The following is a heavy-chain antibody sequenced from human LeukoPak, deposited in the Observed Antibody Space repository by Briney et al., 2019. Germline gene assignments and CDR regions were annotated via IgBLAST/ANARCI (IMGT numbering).Heavy chain of an antibody. CDR3: ARDYGGLVDAFDI. V-gene: IGHV4-31*11. CDR1: GGSLSGHY. D-gene: IGHD4-23*01. CDR2: IYYSGST. Sequence: SETLSLTCAVHGGSLSGHYWTWIRQHPGKGLEWIGYIYYSGSTYYNPSLKSRVTISVDTSKNQFSLKLSSVTAADTAVYYCARDYGGLVDAFDIWGQGTMVTVSS. J-gene: IGHJ3*02.